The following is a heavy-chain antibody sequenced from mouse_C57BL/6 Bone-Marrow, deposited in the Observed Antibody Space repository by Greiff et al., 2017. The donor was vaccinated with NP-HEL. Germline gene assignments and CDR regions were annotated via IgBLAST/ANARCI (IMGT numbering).Heavy chain of an antibody. Sequence: VKLLESGPELVKPGASVKISCKASGYAFSSSWMNWVKQRPGKGLEWIGRIYPGDGDTNYNGKFKGKATLTADKSSSTAYMQLSSLTSEDSAVYFCALTGYYAMDYWGQGTSVTVSS. V-gene: IGHV1-82*01. CDR2: IYPGDGDT. D-gene: IGHD4-1*01. J-gene: IGHJ4*01. CDR3: ALTGYYAMDY. CDR1: GYAFSSSW.